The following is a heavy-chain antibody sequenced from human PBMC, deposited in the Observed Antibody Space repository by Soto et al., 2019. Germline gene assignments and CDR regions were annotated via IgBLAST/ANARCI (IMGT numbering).Heavy chain of an antibody. CDR3: ASWGYCSGGSCLDYMDV. V-gene: IGHV4-31*03. Sequence: QVQLQESGPGLVKPSQTLSLTCTVSGGSISSGGYYWSWIRQHPGKGLEWIGYIYYSGSTYYNPSLKSRVTISVDTSKNQFSLKLISVTAADTAVYYCASWGYCSGGSCLDYMDVWGKGTTVTVSS. J-gene: IGHJ6*03. CDR1: GGSISSGGYY. D-gene: IGHD2-15*01. CDR2: IYYSGST.